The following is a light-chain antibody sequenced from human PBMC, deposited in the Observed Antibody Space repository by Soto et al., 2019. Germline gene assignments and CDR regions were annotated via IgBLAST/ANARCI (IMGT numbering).Light chain of an antibody. Sequence: QSALTQPRSVSGSPGQSVTISCTGTSSDVGGYNYVSWYQQHPGKVPKLIIYDVPKRPSGVPDRFSASKSGNTASLTISGLQAGDEADYYCCSYAGSYTVVFGGGTKLTVL. CDR1: SSDVGGYNY. CDR3: CSYAGSYTVV. V-gene: IGLV2-11*01. J-gene: IGLJ2*01. CDR2: DVP.